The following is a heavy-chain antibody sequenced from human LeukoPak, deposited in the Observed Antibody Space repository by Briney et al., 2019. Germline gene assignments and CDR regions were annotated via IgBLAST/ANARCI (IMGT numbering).Heavy chain of an antibody. CDR3: ARDRPIVGATSRSDY. Sequence: SETLSLTRAVYGGSFSGYYWSWIRQPPGKGLEWIGEINHSGSTNYNPSLKSRVTISVDTSKNQFSLKLSSVTAADTAVYYCARDRPIVGATSRSDYWGQGTLVTVSS. CDR2: INHSGST. CDR1: GGSFSGYY. J-gene: IGHJ4*02. D-gene: IGHD1-26*01. V-gene: IGHV4-34*01.